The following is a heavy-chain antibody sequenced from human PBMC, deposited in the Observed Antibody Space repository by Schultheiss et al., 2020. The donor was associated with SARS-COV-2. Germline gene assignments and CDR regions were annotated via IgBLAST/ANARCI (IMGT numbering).Heavy chain of an antibody. J-gene: IGHJ4*02. CDR1: GGSFSGYY. V-gene: IGHV4-59*08. Sequence: SQTLSLTCAVYGGSFSGYYWSWIRQPPGKGLEWIGYIYYSGSTNYNPSLKSRVTISVDTSKNQFSLKLSSVTAADTAVYYCARSAPGGDYFDYWGQGTLVTVSS. CDR2: IYYSGST. CDR3: ARSAPGGDYFDY. D-gene: IGHD3-16*01.